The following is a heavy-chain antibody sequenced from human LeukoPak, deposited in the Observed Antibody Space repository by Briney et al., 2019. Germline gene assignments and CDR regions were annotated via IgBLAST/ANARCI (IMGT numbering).Heavy chain of an antibody. CDR3: ARDRGFGVPLGNNWFDP. CDR2: IYSGGNT. D-gene: IGHD3-16*01. J-gene: IGHJ5*02. Sequence: PGGSLRLSCAAFGFTVSSNYMSWVRQAPGKGLEWVSMIYSGGNTYYADSVKGRFTISRDDSKNTLYLQMNSLRAEDTAVYYCARDRGFGVPLGNNWFDPWGQGTLVTVSS. V-gene: IGHV3-53*01. CDR1: GFTVSSNY.